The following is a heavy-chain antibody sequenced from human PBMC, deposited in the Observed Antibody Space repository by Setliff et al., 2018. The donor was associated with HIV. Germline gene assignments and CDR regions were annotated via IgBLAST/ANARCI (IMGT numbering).Heavy chain of an antibody. D-gene: IGHD6-19*01. CDR2: IIPIFGTT. V-gene: IGHV1-69*13. J-gene: IGHJ5*02. Sequence: SVKVSCKASGGTFSSYAISWVRQAPGQGLEWMGGIIPIFGTTNYAQKFQGRVTITADESTSTAYMELSSLRSEDTAVYYCARDRYSSGWSWFDPWGQGTLVTVSS. CDR3: ARDRYSSGWSWFDP. CDR1: GGTFSSYA.